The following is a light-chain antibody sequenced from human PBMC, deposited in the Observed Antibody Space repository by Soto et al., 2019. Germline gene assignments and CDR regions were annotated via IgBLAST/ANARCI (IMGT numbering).Light chain of an antibody. CDR2: EGS. CDR3: SAYTTSNTLI. CDR1: SSDVGSYNL. V-gene: IGLV2-14*02. Sequence: QSALTQPASVSGSPGQSITISCTGTSSDVGSYNLVSWYQQHPGKAPKLMIYEGSKRPSGVSNRFSGSKSGNTASLIISGLQAEDEANYYCSAYTTSNTLIFGTGTKVTVL. J-gene: IGLJ1*01.